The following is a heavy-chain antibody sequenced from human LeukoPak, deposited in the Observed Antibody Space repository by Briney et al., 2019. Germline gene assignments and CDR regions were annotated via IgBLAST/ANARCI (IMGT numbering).Heavy chain of an antibody. Sequence: ASETPSLTCTVSGGSISSYYWSWIRQPAGKGLEWIGRIYTSGSTNYNPSLKSRVTMSVDTSKNQFSLKLSSVTAADTAVYYCARDGYYDFWSGSSFYYYGMDVWGQGTTVTVSS. CDR1: GGSISSYY. D-gene: IGHD3-3*01. V-gene: IGHV4-4*07. CDR3: ARDGYYDFWSGSSFYYYGMDV. CDR2: IYTSGST. J-gene: IGHJ6*02.